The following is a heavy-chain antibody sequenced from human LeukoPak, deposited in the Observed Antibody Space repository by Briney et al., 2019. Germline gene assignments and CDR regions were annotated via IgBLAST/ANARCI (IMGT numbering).Heavy chain of an antibody. CDR2: IKQDGSDK. CDR1: GFTFNNYD. V-gene: IGHV3-7*01. J-gene: IGHJ4*02. D-gene: IGHD6-13*01. CDR3: AIIPRAAAGPSARSPFHY. Sequence: PGGSLRLSCAASGFTFNNYDMNWVRQAPGKGLEWVAHIKQDGSDKYYVDSVKGRFTISRDNAKNSLYLQMNSLRAEDTAVYYCAIIPRAAAGPSARSPFHYWGQGTLVTVSS.